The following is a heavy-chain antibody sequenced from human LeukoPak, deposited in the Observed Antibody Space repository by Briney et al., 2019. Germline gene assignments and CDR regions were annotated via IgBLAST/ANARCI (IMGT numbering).Heavy chain of an antibody. CDR1: GGTFSSYA. J-gene: IGHJ3*02. Sequence: VASVKVSCKASGGTFSSYAISWVRQAPGQGLEWMGGIIPIFGTANYAQKFQGRVTITADKSTSTAYMELSSLRSEDTAVYYCARSSGSSGQSKRGAFDIWGQGTMVTVSS. D-gene: IGHD3-22*01. CDR3: ARSSGSSGQSKRGAFDI. CDR2: IIPIFGTA. V-gene: IGHV1-69*06.